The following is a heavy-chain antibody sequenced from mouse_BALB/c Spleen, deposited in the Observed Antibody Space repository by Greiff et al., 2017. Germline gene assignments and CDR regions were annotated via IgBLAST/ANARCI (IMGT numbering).Heavy chain of an antibody. CDR2: INPYNDGT. CDR3: ARPVVAPYYYAMDY. D-gene: IGHD1-1*01. J-gene: IGHJ4*01. CDR1: GYTFTSYV. Sequence: VQLQQSGPELVKPGASVKMSCKASGYTFTSYVMHWVKQKPGQGLEWIGYINPYNDGTKYNEKFKGKATLTSDKSSSTAYMELSSLTSEDFAVYYCARPVVAPYYYAMDYWGQGTSVTVSS. V-gene: IGHV1-14*01.